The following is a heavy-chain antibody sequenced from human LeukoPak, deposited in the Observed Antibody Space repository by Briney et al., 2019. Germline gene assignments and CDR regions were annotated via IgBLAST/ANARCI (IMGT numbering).Heavy chain of an antibody. Sequence: SSETLSLTCTVSGASISRSSYYWGWIRQPPGKGLEWIGYIYYSGSAYYNPSLKSRVTISVDTSKNQFSLKLSSVTAADTAVYYCASQSYGSGSYYNRRPFDYWGQGTLVTVSS. CDR2: IYYSGSA. D-gene: IGHD3-10*01. V-gene: IGHV4-31*03. CDR1: GASISRSSYY. J-gene: IGHJ4*02. CDR3: ASQSYGSGSYYNRRPFDY.